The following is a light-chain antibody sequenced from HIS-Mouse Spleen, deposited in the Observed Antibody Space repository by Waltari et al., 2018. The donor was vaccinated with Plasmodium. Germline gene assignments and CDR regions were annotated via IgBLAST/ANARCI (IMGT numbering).Light chain of an antibody. Sequence: EIVMTQSPATLAVSPGGRATLSCRASQSVSSNLAWYQQKPGQAPRLLIYGASTWATGIPSRFSGSGSGTEFTLTISSLQSEDFAVYYCQQYNNWSFTFGPGTKVDIK. J-gene: IGKJ3*01. CDR2: GAS. V-gene: IGKV3-15*01. CDR3: QQYNNWSFT. CDR1: QSVSSN.